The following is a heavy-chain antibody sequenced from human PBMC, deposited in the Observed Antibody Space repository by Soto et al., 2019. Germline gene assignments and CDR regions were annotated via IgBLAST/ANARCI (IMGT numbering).Heavy chain of an antibody. V-gene: IGHV3-7*01. J-gene: IGHJ3*02. D-gene: IGHD5-18*01. CDR1: GFTFSSYW. CDR3: VRGGVQLCVDFDI. CDR2: IKQDGSEK. Sequence: GGSLRLSCAASGFTFSSYWMSWVRQAPGKGLEWVANIKQDGSEKYYVDSVKGRFTIFRDNAKNSLYLQMNSLRAEDTAVYYCVRGGVQLCVDFDIWGQGTMVTVSS.